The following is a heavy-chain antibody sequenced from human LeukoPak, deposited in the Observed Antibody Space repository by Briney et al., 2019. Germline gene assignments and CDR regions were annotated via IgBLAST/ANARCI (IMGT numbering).Heavy chain of an antibody. Sequence: ASVKVSCKASGYTFINYYMHWVRQAPGQGLEWMGIINPSGGTTSYAQKFQGRVTMTRDMSTSTVYMELSSLRSEDTAVYYCARSKLRDYYFDYWGQGTLVTVSS. CDR3: ARSKLRDYYFDY. V-gene: IGHV1-46*01. D-gene: IGHD5-24*01. CDR1: GYTFINYY. J-gene: IGHJ4*02. CDR2: INPSGGTT.